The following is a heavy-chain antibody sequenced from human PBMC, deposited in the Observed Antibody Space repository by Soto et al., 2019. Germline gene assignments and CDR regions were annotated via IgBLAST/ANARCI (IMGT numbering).Heavy chain of an antibody. CDR1: GFPFSSFS. J-gene: IGHJ4*02. Sequence: QLVESGGGLVKPGGSLRLSCVASGFPFSSFSLNWIRQAPGKGLEWVSSIGRVSTYIYYADSVRGRFTVSRDNAKNSVYLQMNGLTAEDPGIYYCARVTAGSGSYQIDLWGQGTLVTVSS. D-gene: IGHD3-10*01. CDR2: IGRVSTYI. V-gene: IGHV3-21*02. CDR3: ARVTAGSGSYQIDL.